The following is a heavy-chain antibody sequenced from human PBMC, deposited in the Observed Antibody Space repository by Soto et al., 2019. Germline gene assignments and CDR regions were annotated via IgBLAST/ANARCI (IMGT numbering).Heavy chain of an antibody. J-gene: IGHJ4*02. D-gene: IGHD6-6*01. CDR2: INPNSGGT. CDR1: GYTFTGYY. V-gene: IGHV1-2*02. CDR3: ARHARPDLVVGYFDY. Sequence: QVQLVQSGAEVKKPGASVKVSCKASGYTFTGYYMHWVRQAPGQGLEWMGWINPNSGGTNYAQKFQGGVTMTRDTSISTAYMELSRLRSDDTAVYYCARHARPDLVVGYFDYWGQGTLVTVSS.